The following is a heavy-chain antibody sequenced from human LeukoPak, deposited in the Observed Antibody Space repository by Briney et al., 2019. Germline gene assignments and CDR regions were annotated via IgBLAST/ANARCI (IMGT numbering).Heavy chain of an antibody. Sequence: SEILSLTCTVSGGSISSSSYYWGWIRQPPGKGLEWIGSIYYSGSTYYNPSLKSRVTISVDTSKNQFSLKLSSVTAADTAVYYCARSLILTGYFGYWGQGTLVTVSS. J-gene: IGHJ4*02. CDR1: GGSISSSSYY. CDR3: ARSLILTGYFGY. CDR2: IYYSGST. V-gene: IGHV4-39*01. D-gene: IGHD3-9*01.